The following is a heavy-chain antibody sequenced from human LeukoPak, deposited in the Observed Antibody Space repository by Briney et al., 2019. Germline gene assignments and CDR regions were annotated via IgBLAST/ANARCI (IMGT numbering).Heavy chain of an antibody. CDR3: ATLGSYSSSWYGAYFDY. CDR2: FDPEDGET. CDR1: GYTLTKLS. D-gene: IGHD6-13*01. V-gene: IGHV1-24*01. J-gene: IGHJ4*02. Sequence: ASVKVSCKFSGYTLTKLSMHWVRQAPGKGLDWMGGFDPEDGETIYAQKFQGRVTMTEDTSTDTAHMELSSLRSEDTAVYYCATLGSYSSSWYGAYFDYWGQGTLITVSS.